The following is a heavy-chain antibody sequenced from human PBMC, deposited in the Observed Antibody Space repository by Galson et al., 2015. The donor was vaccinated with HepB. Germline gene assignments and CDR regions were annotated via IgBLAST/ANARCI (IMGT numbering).Heavy chain of an antibody. V-gene: IGHV1-46*01. CDR2: INPSGGST. J-gene: IGHJ4*02. CDR1: GYTFTSYY. Sequence: SVKVSCKASGYTFTSYYMHWVRQAPGQGLEWMGIINPSGGSTSYAQKFQGRVTMTRDTSTSTVYMELSSLRSEDTAVYYCARAFGSGRTNPYYFDYWGQGTLVTVSS. CDR3: ARAFGSGRTNPYYFDY. D-gene: IGHD3-10*01.